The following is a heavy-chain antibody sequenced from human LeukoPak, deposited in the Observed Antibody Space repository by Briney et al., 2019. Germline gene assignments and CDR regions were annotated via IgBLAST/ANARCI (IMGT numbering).Heavy chain of an antibody. V-gene: IGHV4-39*02. D-gene: IGHD3-10*01. Sequence: SETLSLTCIISDDSISSSTYYWAWIRQPPGKGLEWIGSIYYGVTTYYNPSLKSRVTISVDTSKNHFSLKLSSVTAADTAVYYCARSLNLDTYGSGSYYSNWGQGTLVTVSS. CDR2: IYYGVTT. J-gene: IGHJ4*02. CDR1: DDSISSSTYY. CDR3: ARSLNLDTYGSGSYYSN.